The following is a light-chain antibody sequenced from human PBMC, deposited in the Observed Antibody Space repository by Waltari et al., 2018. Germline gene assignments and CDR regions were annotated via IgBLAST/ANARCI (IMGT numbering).Light chain of an antibody. J-gene: IGLJ3*02. V-gene: IGLV1-40*01. CDR3: QSYDSSLTSGVV. Sequence: QSVLTQPPSVSGAPGQRVTISGSGSSSNSGACNDLHWYHVFPRPAPKRLIYGNIKRPSGVPDRFSGSKSGTSASLAITGLQAEDEADYYCQSYDSSLTSGVVFGGGTKVTVL. CDR1: SSNSGACND. CDR2: GNI.